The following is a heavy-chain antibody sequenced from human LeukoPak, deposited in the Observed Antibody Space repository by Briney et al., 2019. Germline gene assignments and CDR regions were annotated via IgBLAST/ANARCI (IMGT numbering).Heavy chain of an antibody. D-gene: IGHD1-26*01. CDR2: IIPIFGTA. Sequence: SVKVSCKASGGTFSSYAISWVRQAPGQGLEWMGGIIPIFGTANYAQKFQGRVTITADESTSTAYMELSSLRSEDTAVYYCASGREATTPADYWGQRTLVTVSS. J-gene: IGHJ4*02. V-gene: IGHV1-69*13. CDR3: ASGREATTPADY. CDR1: GGTFSSYA.